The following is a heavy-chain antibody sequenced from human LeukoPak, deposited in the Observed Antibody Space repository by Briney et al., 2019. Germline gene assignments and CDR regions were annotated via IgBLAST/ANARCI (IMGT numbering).Heavy chain of an antibody. J-gene: IGHJ6*02. CDR1: GFTFSDYY. Sequence: GGSLRLSCAASGFTFSDYYMSWIRQAPGKGLEWVSSISSSSSYIYYADSVKGRFTISRDNAKNSLYLQMNSLRAEDTAVYYCARVICSSTSCYDYYYYGMDVWGQGTTVTVSS. CDR3: ARVICSSTSCYDYYYYGMDV. CDR2: ISSSSSYI. D-gene: IGHD2-2*01. V-gene: IGHV3-11*06.